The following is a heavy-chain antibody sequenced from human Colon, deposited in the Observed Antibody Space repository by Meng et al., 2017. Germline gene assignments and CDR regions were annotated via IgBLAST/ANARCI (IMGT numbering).Heavy chain of an antibody. D-gene: IGHD4-17*01. V-gene: IGHV4-30-4*01. J-gene: IGHJ4*02. CDR3: ARGPTTYFDY. Sequence: HVQLQDECQGRVNPSHTLSLTVSISGCSISSGDYYWSWTRQPPGKGLEWIGYIYYSGSTYYNPSLKSRVTISVDTSKNQFSLKLSSVTAADTAVYYCARGPTTYFDYWGQGTLVTVSS. CDR2: IYYSGST. CDR1: GCSISSGDYY.